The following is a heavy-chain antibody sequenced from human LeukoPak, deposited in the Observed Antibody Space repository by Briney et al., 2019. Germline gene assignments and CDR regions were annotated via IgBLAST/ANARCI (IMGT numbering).Heavy chain of an antibody. CDR1: DGSSSSYY. CDR3: VRHPWRMGSRDYNFDY. D-gene: IGHD3-16*01. J-gene: IGHJ4*02. Sequence: SETLSLTCTVSDGSSSSYYWSWIRQPPGKGLEWIGHIYYSGSTNYNPSLKSRVTISVDTSKNQFSLKMTSVTAADTAVYYCVRHPWRMGSRDYNFDYWGQGTLVTVSS. V-gene: IGHV4-59*08. CDR2: IYYSGST.